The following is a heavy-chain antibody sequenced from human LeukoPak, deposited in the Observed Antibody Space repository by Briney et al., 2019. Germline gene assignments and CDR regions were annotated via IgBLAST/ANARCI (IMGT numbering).Heavy chain of an antibody. CDR2: IYYGVTT. J-gene: IGHJ3*02. CDR1: GDSISSSDYY. Sequence: PSETLSLTCTVSGDSISSSDYYWGWIRQPPGKGLEWIGSIYYGVTTYYNPSLKNRVTISVDTSKNQFSLRLSSVTAADTAVYYCARDHYGELDDAFDIWGQGTMVTVSS. CDR3: ARDHYGELDDAFDI. V-gene: IGHV4-39*07. D-gene: IGHD4-17*01.